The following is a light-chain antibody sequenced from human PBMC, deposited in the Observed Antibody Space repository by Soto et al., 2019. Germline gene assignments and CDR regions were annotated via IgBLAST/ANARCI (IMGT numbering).Light chain of an antibody. CDR2: AAS. J-gene: IGKJ5*01. V-gene: IGKV1-39*01. Sequence: DIQMTQSQSSLSASVGDRVTITCRASQSISRNLNWYQQKQGKAPKLLIYAASSLQSGVPSRLSGSGSGTDFTLTVRSLQPEDFATYYCHQSYDIPTFGQGTRLEIK. CDR3: HQSYDIPT. CDR1: QSISRN.